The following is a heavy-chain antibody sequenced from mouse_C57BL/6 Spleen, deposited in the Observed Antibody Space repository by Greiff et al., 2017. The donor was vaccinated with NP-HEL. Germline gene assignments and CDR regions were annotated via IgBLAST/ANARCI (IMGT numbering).Heavy chain of an antibody. D-gene: IGHD2-4*01. CDR1: GYTFTSYW. Sequence: VQLQQSGAELVKPGASVKLSCKASGYTFTSYWMHWVKQRPGQGLEWIGMIHPNSGSTNYNEKFKSKATLTVDKSSSTAYMQLSSLTSEDSAVYYCARSYDYDPWFAYWGQGTLVTVSA. V-gene: IGHV1-64*01. J-gene: IGHJ3*01. CDR2: IHPNSGST. CDR3: ARSYDYDPWFAY.